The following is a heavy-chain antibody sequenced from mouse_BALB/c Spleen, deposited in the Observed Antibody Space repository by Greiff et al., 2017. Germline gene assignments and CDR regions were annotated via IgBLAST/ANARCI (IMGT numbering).Heavy chain of an antibody. CDR1: GFTFSSYA. CDR2: ISSGGSYT. CDR3: ARDRGYYGSSYGYAMDY. V-gene: IGHV5-9-4*01. Sequence: EVQLVESGGGLVKPGGSLKLSCAASGFTFSSYAMSWVRQSPEKRLEWVAEISSGGSYTYYPDTVTGRFTISRDNAKNTLYLEMSSLRSEDTAMYYCARDRGYYGSSYGYAMDYWGQGTSVTVSS. J-gene: IGHJ4*01. D-gene: IGHD1-1*01.